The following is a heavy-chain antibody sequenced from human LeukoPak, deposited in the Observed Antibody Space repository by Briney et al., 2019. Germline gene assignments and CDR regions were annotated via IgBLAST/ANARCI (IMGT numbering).Heavy chain of an antibody. J-gene: IGHJ3*02. CDR3: AREFSGYAFDI. V-gene: IGHV3-30*03. CDR1: GFTFSSYG. D-gene: IGHD5-12*01. Sequence: PGGSLRLSGAASGFTFSSYGIHWVRLAPGKGLEWVAVISDDGTRKYYADSVQGRFTISRDNSRNTLYLQMNSLRAEDMAVYYCAREFSGYAFDIWGQGTMVTVSS. CDR2: ISDDGTRK.